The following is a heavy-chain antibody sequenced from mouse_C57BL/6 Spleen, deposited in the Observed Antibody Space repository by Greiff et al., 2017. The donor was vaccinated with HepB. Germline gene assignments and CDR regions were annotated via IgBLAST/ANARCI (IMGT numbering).Heavy chain of an antibody. CDR3: ARGGSPFYYDYDQGPYFDY. V-gene: IGHV1-64*01. Sequence: VQLQQPGAELVKPGASVKLSCKASGYTFTSYWMHWVKQRPGQGLEWIGMIHPNSGSTNYNEKFKSKATLTVDKSSSTAYMQLSSLTSEDSAVYYCARGGSPFYYDYDQGPYFDYWGQGTTLTVSS. D-gene: IGHD2-4*01. CDR2: IHPNSGST. J-gene: IGHJ2*01. CDR1: GYTFTSYW.